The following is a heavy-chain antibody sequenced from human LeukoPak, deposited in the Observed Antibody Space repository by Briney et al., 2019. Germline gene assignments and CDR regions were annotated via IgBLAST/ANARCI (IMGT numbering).Heavy chain of an antibody. CDR2: ISAYNGNT. D-gene: IGHD3-10*01. CDR1: GYTFTCYY. V-gene: IGHV1-18*04. Sequence: ASVKVSCKASGYTFTCYYMHWVRHAPGQGLEWMGWISAYNGNTNYAQKLQGRVTMTTDTSTSTASMELRSLRSDDTAVYYCGRDLGPGVLWFGESYFDYWGQGTLVTVSS. J-gene: IGHJ4*02. CDR3: GRDLGPGVLWFGESYFDY.